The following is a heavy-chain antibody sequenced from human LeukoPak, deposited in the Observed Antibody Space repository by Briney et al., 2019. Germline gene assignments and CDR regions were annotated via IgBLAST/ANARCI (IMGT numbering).Heavy chain of an antibody. V-gene: IGHV1-18*01. CDR3: ARDFYHGHCAGLSCFLLDS. Sequence: ASVKVSCKASGYSFTRLGITWLRQAPGQGLEWMGWISALYGHTNYAQKFQGRVTMTTDTSTSTAYMELRCLRSDDTAVYYCARDFYHGHCAGLSCFLLDSWGQGALVIVSS. CDR1: GYSFTRLG. D-gene: IGHD2-8*02. CDR2: ISALYGHT. J-gene: IGHJ4*02.